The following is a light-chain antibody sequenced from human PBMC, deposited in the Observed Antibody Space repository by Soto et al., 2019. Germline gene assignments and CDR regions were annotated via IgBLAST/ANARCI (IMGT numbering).Light chain of an antibody. V-gene: IGKV1-33*01. J-gene: IGKJ5*01. CDR1: QNINNY. Sequence: DIQMTKSPSSLSASVGDRFSVACQASQNINNYLNGYQQKPGRAPKLLIYDASNLEAGVPSRFRGSGSGTDFTFTISRLQPEDIATYYCQQYENLPTFGQGTRLETK. CDR3: QQYENLPT. CDR2: DAS.